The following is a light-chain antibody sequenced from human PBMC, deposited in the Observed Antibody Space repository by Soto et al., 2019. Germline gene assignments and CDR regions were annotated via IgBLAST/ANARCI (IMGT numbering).Light chain of an antibody. Sequence: EIVLTQSPGTLSLSPGERATLSCRASQSVSSSYLAWYQQTPGQAPRLLIYGASSRATGIPDRFSGSGSGTYFPLTISRLEPEDFAVYYCQQYGSSSITFGQGTRLEIK. CDR2: GAS. V-gene: IGKV3-20*01. CDR1: QSVSSSY. J-gene: IGKJ5*01. CDR3: QQYGSSSIT.